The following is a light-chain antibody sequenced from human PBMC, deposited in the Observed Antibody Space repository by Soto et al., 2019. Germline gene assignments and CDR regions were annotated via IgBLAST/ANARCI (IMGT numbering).Light chain of an antibody. CDR1: QSVSSY. V-gene: IGKV3-11*01. CDR3: QQRSSWPLT. Sequence: EIVLTQSPATLSLSPGERAAISCRTSQSVSSYLAWYQQKPGQAPRLLIYDASNRATGIPARFSGSGSGTDFTLTISSLQSEDFAVYYCQQRSSWPLTFGGGTKVEIK. CDR2: DAS. J-gene: IGKJ4*01.